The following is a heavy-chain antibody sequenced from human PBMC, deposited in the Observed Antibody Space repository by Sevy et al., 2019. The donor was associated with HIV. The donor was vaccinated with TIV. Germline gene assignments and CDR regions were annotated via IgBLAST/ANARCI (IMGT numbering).Heavy chain of an antibody. CDR3: SRALATAFTPEYYFDY. J-gene: IGHJ4*02. V-gene: IGHV3-49*03. CDR1: GFTFDDYA. CDR2: ITRNSYEAYGGTR. D-gene: IGHD2-15*01. Sequence: GGSLRLSCTASGFTFDDYAMSWFRQAPGKGLEWVAFITRNSYEAYGGTREYAASVKGRFTISRDDSKSMDYLQMNSLKTEDSAMYYCSRALATAFTPEYYFDYWGQGTLVTVSS.